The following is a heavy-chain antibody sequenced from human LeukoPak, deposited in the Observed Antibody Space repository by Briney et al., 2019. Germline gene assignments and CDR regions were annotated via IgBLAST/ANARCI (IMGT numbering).Heavy chain of an antibody. J-gene: IGHJ1*01. V-gene: IGHV1-46*04. Sequence: ASVKVSCKASGYTFTSYYMHWVRQAPGQGPEWMGIINPHGGSTSYAQKLRGRVTMTTDTSTSTVYMELSSLRSEDTAVYYCARDLFAGNAEYFHHWGQGTLVTVSS. D-gene: IGHD4-23*01. CDR2: INPHGGST. CDR3: ARDLFAGNAEYFHH. CDR1: GYTFTSYY.